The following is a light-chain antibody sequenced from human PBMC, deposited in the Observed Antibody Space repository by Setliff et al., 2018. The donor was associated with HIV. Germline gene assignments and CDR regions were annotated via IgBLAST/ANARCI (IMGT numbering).Light chain of an antibody. CDR3: NSYTSTHSRVV. CDR2: DVS. Sequence: QSVLTQPDSVSGSPGQSITISCTGTSSDVGVYNYVSWYQQHPGKATKLMIFDVSDRPSGVSNRFSGSKSGNTASLTIYGLQAADEANYYCNSYTSTHSRVVFGGGTKVTVL. V-gene: IGLV2-14*03. CDR1: SSDVGVYNY. J-gene: IGLJ2*01.